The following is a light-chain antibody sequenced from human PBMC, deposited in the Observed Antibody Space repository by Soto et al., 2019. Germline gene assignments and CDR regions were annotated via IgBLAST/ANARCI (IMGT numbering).Light chain of an antibody. CDR3: CSYTTSNTYV. J-gene: IGLJ1*01. Sequence: QPASVSGSPGQSITFSCTGSSSDIGVYNYVSWYQQRPGEAPKLMIFEVNNRPSGVSNRFSGSKSGNTASLTISGLQAEDEADYYCCSYTTSNTYVFGTGTKLTVL. CDR2: EVN. V-gene: IGLV2-14*01. CDR1: SSDIGVYNY.